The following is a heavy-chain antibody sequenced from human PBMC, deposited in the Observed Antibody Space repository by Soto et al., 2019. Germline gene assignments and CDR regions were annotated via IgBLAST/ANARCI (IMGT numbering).Heavy chain of an antibody. D-gene: IGHD4-17*01. Sequence: EVQLVESGGGLVQPGRSLRLSCAASGFTFDDYAMHWVRQAPGKGLEWVSGISWNSGSIGYADSVKGRFTISRDNAKNSLYLQMNSLRAEDTALYYCAIAHDYGDYGTEDNWFDPWGQGTLVTVSS. CDR2: ISWNSGSI. CDR3: AIAHDYGDYGTEDNWFDP. CDR1: GFTFDDYA. J-gene: IGHJ5*02. V-gene: IGHV3-9*01.